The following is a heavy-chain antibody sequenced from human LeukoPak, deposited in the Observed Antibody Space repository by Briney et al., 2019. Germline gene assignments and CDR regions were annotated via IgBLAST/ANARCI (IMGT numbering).Heavy chain of an antibody. Sequence: GGSLRLSCAASDFTLSDYYMSWIRQAPGKGLEWVSYISRSGTTIYYADSVKGRFTISRDNAKNSLYLQMNSLRADDTAVYFCARDKYETSGCFDYWGQGALVTVSS. J-gene: IGHJ4*02. V-gene: IGHV3-11*01. CDR2: ISRSGTTI. D-gene: IGHD3-22*01. CDR3: ARDKYETSGCFDY. CDR1: DFTLSDYY.